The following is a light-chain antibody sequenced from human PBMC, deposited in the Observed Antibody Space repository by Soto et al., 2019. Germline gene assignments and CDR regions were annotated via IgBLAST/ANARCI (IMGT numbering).Light chain of an antibody. CDR2: DVS. CDR1: SSDVGGYNY. J-gene: IGLJ3*02. V-gene: IGLV2-14*01. CDR3: SSYTSSRSWV. Sequence: QSALTQPASVSGSPGQSITISCTGTSSDVGGYNYVCWYQQHPGKAPKLMIYDVSNRPAGVSNRFSGSKSGNTASLTISGLQAEDEADYYCSSYTSSRSWVFGGGTKVTVL.